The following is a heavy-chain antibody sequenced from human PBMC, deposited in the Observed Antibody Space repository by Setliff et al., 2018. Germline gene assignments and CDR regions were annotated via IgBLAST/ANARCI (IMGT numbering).Heavy chain of an antibody. CDR1: GGSISSGSYY. D-gene: IGHD3-10*01. J-gene: IGHJ6*03. Sequence: TLSLTCTVSGGSISSGSYYWSWIRQPAGKGLEWIGHIYTSGSTNYNPSLKSRVTISVDTSKNQFSLKLSSVTAADTAVYYCARHDARGYYYYMDVWGEGTTVTVSS. CDR2: IYTSGST. V-gene: IGHV4-61*09. CDR3: ARHDARGYYYYMDV.